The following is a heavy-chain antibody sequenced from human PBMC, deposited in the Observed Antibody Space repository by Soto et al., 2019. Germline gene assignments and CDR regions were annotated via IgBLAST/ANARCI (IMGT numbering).Heavy chain of an antibody. Sequence: ASVKVSCKASGYTFTSYAMHWVRQAPGQRLEWMGWINAGNGNTKYSQKFQGRVTITRDTSASTAYMELSSLRSEDTAVYYCARYLGYCSSTSCYLDAFDIWGQGTMVTVSS. D-gene: IGHD2-2*01. CDR2: INAGNGNT. CDR1: GYTFTSYA. J-gene: IGHJ3*02. CDR3: ARYLGYCSSTSCYLDAFDI. V-gene: IGHV1-3*01.